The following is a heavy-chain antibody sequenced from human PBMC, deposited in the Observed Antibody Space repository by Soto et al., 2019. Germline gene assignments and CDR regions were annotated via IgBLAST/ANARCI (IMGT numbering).Heavy chain of an antibody. Sequence: QVQLQESGPGLVKPSGTLSLTCAVSGGSISSSNWWSWVRRPPGKGLEWIGEIYRRGSTNYHPSFKSRVTISIDKSKNPFSLKLSSVTGAAPAVYYCARALGSTDLFDYWGQGTLVTVSS. D-gene: IGHD3-16*01. V-gene: IGHV4-4*02. J-gene: IGHJ4*02. CDR3: ARALGSTDLFDY. CDR2: IYRRGST. CDR1: GGSISSSNW.